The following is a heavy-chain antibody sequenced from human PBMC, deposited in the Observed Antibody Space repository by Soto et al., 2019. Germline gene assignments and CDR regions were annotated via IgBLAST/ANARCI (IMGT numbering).Heavy chain of an antibody. CDR1: GFTFSDYW. CDR2: IKKDGSEK. D-gene: IGHD2-21*02. J-gene: IGHJ5*01. CDR3: ARDGNGGDWNTDS. Sequence: EVRLVESGGTLVQPGESLRLSCAASGFTFSDYWMSWVRQAPGKGLEWVANIKKDGSEKYYVDSVKGRFIVSRDNAQNSLFLQMNSLRAEDTALYYCARDGNGGDWNTDSWGQGTLVTVSS. V-gene: IGHV3-7*01.